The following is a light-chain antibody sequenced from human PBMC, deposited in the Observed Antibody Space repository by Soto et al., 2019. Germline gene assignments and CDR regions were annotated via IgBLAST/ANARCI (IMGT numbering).Light chain of an antibody. CDR1: SSDIGAGYD. CDR2: SNI. CDR3: QSYDSSLGGSKGV. J-gene: IGLJ3*02. Sequence: QSVLTQPPSMSGAPGQRVTISCTGSSSDIGAGYDVHWYQQFPGTAPKLLIYSNINRPSGVPDRFSGSQSCTSASLASTGLQAEDAADYYCQSYDSSLGGSKGVFGGGTKRTVL. V-gene: IGLV1-40*01.